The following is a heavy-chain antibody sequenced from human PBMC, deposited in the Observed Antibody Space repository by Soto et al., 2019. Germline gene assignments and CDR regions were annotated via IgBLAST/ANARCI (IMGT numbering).Heavy chain of an antibody. V-gene: IGHV4-61*08. Sequence: SETLSLTCTVSGDSVTSGDYYWSWIRQPPGKGLEWIGYIYYSGNTNYSPSLKSRVAISLDTSHNQFSLKLSSVTAAATAVYFCARIPVDTYMTYWFDPWGQGTLVTVSS. J-gene: IGHJ5*01. CDR1: GDSVTSGDYY. CDR2: IYYSGNT. D-gene: IGHD5-18*01. CDR3: ARIPVDTYMTYWFDP.